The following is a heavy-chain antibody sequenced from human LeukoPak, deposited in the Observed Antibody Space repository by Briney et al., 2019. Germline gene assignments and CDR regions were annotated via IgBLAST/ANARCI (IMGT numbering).Heavy chain of an antibody. CDR1: GASISTIISY. V-gene: IGHV4-39*07. D-gene: IGHD6-19*01. Sequence: SETLSLTCTVSGASISTIISYWGWIRQTPGKGLEWIGSIYYSGTTYYNPSLESRVTISIDTSKNQFSVKLTSVTAADTAVYYCARDQGAVAGNDPWGQGTLVTVSS. J-gene: IGHJ5*02. CDR2: IYYSGTT. CDR3: ARDQGAVAGNDP.